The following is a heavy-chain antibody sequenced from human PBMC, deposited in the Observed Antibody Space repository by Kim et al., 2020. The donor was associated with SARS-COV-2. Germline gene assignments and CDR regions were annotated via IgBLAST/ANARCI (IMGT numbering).Heavy chain of an antibody. CDR2: IYYSGST. Sequence: SETLSLTCTVSGGSVSSGSYYWSWIRQPPGKGLEWIGYIYYSGSTNYNPSLKSRVTISVDTSKNQFSLKLSSVTAADTAVYYCARYRRTGYSSSWYRLDGFGKYYFDYWGQGTLVTVSS. CDR3: ARYRRTGYSSSWYRLDGFGKYYFDY. D-gene: IGHD6-13*01. CDR1: GGSVSSGSYY. V-gene: IGHV4-61*01. J-gene: IGHJ4*02.